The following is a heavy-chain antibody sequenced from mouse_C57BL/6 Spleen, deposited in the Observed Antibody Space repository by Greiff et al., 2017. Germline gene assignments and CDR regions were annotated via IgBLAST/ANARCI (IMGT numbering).Heavy chain of an antibody. J-gene: IGHJ2*01. D-gene: IGHD2-1*01. V-gene: IGHV3-6*01. CDR1: GYSITSGYY. CDR2: ISYDGSN. Sequence: EVKLMESGPGLVKPSQSLSLTCSVTGYSITSGYYWNWIRQFPGNKLEWMGYISYDGSNNYNPSLKNRISITRDTSKNQFFLKLNSVTTEDTATYYWAREGNYEGGYYFDYWGQGTTLTVSS. CDR3: AREGNYEGGYYFDY.